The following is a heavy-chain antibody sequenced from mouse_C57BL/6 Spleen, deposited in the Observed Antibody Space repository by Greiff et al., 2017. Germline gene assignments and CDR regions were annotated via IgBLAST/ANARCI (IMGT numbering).Heavy chain of an antibody. D-gene: IGHD2-5*01. Sequence: VKVVESGPGLVQPSQSLSITCTASGFSLTSYGVHWVRQPPGKGLEWLGVIWSGGSTDYNAAFISRLSISKDNSKRQVFYKMNSLQADDTAIYYCAKGGRSNSAWFAYWGQGTLVTVSA. J-gene: IGHJ3*01. CDR2: IWSGGST. CDR3: AKGGRSNSAWFAY. V-gene: IGHV2-4*01. CDR1: GFSLTSYG.